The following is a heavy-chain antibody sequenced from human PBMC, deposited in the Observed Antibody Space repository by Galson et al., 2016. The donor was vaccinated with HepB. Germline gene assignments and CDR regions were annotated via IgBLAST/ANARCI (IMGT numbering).Heavy chain of an antibody. CDR2: IFPRDSDT. Sequence: QSGAEVKRPGESLTISCKGSGYTFTSSWIGWVRQMPGKGLEWVGVIFPRDSDTRYSPSFQGQVTLSVDKSITTAYLRWSSLKASDTAMYYCARTVSIASAGGADYWGQGTLVTVSS. CDR1: GYTFTSSW. D-gene: IGHD6-13*01. CDR3: ARTVSIASAGGADY. J-gene: IGHJ4*02. V-gene: IGHV5-51*01.